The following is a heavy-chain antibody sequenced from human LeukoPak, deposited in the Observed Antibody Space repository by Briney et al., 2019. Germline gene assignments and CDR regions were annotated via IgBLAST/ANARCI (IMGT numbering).Heavy chain of an antibody. V-gene: IGHV3-30*18. CDR2: ISYDGSNK. CDR3: AKEGPVESGGNDY. CDR1: GGTFSSYG. D-gene: IGHD3-16*01. J-gene: IGHJ4*02. Sequence: SCKASGGTFSSYGMHWVRQAPGKGLEWVAVISYDGSNKYYADSVKGRFTISRDNSKNTLYLQMNGLRAEDTAVYYCAKEGPVESGGNDYWGQGTLVTVSS.